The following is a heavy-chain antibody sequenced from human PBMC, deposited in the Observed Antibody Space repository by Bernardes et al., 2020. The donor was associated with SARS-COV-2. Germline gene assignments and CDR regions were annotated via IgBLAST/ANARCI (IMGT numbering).Heavy chain of an antibody. CDR1: GFTLSSYW. CDR3: VRDLVGNKEY. D-gene: IGHD2-2*01. CDR2: INIDGSKI. J-gene: IGHJ4*02. Sequence: GGSLRLSCAASGFTLSSYWMHWVRQAPGKGLVWVSRINIDGSKINHADSVKGRFSISRDTAKNTLYLQMNSLRAEDTAVYHCVRDLVGNKEYWGQGTLVTVSS. V-gene: IGHV3-74*01.